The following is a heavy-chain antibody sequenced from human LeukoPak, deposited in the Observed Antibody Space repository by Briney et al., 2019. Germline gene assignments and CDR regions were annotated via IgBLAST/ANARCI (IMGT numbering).Heavy chain of an antibody. CDR2: VNTKTGGS. CDR1: GYSFTGYH. J-gene: IGHJ3*01. D-gene: IGHD3-3*01. CDR3: AREFSSKLEWLAYVTGDDPFDV. Sequence: ASVKVSCKAFGYSFTGYHLHWVRQAPRQGLEWMGWVNTKTGGSNYARKFQGRVTMTRDTSINTVNMELSRLTSDDTAVYYCAREFSSKLEWLAYVTGDDPFDVWGQGTMITVS. V-gene: IGHV1-2*02.